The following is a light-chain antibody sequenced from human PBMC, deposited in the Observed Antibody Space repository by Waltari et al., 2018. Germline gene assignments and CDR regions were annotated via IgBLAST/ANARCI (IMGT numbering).Light chain of an antibody. CDR1: QCVSSY. Sequence: EIVLTQSPATLSLSPGERATLSCRASQCVSSYSAWYQQKSGQAPRLPIYDASNRATGIPARFSGGGSGTDFTLTISSLEPEDFAVYYCQQRSDWLLTFGGGTKVEIK. CDR3: QQRSDWLLT. J-gene: IGKJ4*01. CDR2: DAS. V-gene: IGKV3-11*01.